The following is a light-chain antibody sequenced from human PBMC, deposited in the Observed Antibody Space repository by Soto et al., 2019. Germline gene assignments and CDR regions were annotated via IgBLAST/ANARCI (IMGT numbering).Light chain of an antibody. V-gene: IGKV3-11*01. CDR2: DAF. CDR1: QSVSSY. CDR3: QQRSNWPRT. J-gene: IGKJ1*01. Sequence: ELGLTQSADTLSLSAGERATLSWRASQSVSSYLAWYQQKPGQAPRLLIYDAFNRATGIPARFSGSGSGTDFTLTISSLEPEDFAVYYCQQRSNWPRTFGQGTRWIP.